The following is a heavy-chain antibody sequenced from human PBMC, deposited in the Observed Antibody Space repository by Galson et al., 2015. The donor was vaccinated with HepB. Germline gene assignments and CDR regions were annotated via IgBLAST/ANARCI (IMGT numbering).Heavy chain of an antibody. Sequence: SLRLSCAASGFTFSSYGMHWVRQAPGKGLEWVAVISYDGSNKYYADSVKGRFTISRDNSKNTLYLQMNSLRVEDTAVYYCAKDPHPYFWTAPPESRPSYYLDYWGQGILVTVSS. V-gene: IGHV3-30*18. D-gene: IGHD3/OR15-3a*01. CDR1: GFTFSSYG. J-gene: IGHJ4*02. CDR2: ISYDGSNK. CDR3: AKDPHPYFWTAPPESRPSYYLDY.